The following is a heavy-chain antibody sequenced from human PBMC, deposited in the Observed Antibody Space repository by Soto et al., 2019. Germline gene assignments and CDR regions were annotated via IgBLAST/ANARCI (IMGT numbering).Heavy chain of an antibody. CDR3: AKGARGSCYPYCHYFDY. CDR1: GFTCDDYA. V-gene: IGHV3-9*01. J-gene: IGHJ4*02. D-gene: IGHD2-15*01. CDR2: ISWNSGSI. Sequence: GGSLRLSCAAFGFTCDDYAMQRVRQAPGKGLGWVSGISWNSGSIGYADSVKGRFTISRDNAKNSLYLQMNSLRAEDTALYYCAKGARGSCYPYCHYFDYWGQGTLVTVSS.